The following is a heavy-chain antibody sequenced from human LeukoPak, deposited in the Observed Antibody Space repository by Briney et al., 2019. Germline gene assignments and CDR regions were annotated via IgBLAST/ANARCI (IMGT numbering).Heavy chain of an antibody. CDR3: ARATRTTDYDILTGYYAREYYFDY. CDR1: GGSISSHY. V-gene: IGHV4-59*11. D-gene: IGHD3-9*01. CDR2: IYYSGST. J-gene: IGHJ4*02. Sequence: SETLSLTCTVSGGSISSHYLSWIRQPPGKGLEWIGYIYYSGSTNYNASLKSRVTITLDTSKNQFSLKLSSVTAADTAVYYCARATRTTDYDILTGYYAREYYFDYWGQGTLVTVSS.